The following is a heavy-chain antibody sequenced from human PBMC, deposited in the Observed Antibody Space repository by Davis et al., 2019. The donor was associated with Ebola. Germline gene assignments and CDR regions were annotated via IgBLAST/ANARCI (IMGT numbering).Heavy chain of an antibody. Sequence: ASVKVSCKASGYTFTSYGISWVRQAPGQGLEWMGIINPSGGSTSYAQKFQGRVTMTRDTAITTAYMELSRLRYDDTAVYFCAREAPSGSGVIGPTDYWAQGTQVTVSS. J-gene: IGHJ4*02. V-gene: IGHV1-46*01. CDR1: GYTFTSYG. D-gene: IGHD2-15*01. CDR3: AREAPSGSGVIGPTDY. CDR2: INPSGGST.